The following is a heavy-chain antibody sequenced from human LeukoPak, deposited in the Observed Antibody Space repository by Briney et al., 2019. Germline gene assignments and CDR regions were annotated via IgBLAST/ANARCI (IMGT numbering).Heavy chain of an antibody. CDR1: GFTFNSYS. Sequence: PGGSLRLSCAASGFTFNSYSMNWVRQAPGKGLEWVSSISSSSSYIYYADSVKGRFTISRDNSKNTLYLQMIGLRRDDTGIYYCATYSHGTTTFDHWGQGTLVTVSS. CDR3: ATYSHGTTTFDH. D-gene: IGHD1-7*01. J-gene: IGHJ4*02. CDR2: ISSSSSYI. V-gene: IGHV3-21*01.